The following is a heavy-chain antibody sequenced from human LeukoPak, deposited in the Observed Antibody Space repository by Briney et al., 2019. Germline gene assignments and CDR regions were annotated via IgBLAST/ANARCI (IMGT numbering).Heavy chain of an antibody. V-gene: IGHV3-23*01. CDR1: GFTFSNYV. CDR3: ARAGYSNTWYAFDL. Sequence: GGSLRLSCAASGFTFSNYVMSWVRQAPGEGLEWISAITGSGGSTYYADSVKGRFTISRDNSKNTLYLQMNSLRAEDTAVYYCARAGYSNTWYAFDLWGQGTMVTVSS. J-gene: IGHJ3*01. CDR2: ITGSGGST. D-gene: IGHD6-13*01.